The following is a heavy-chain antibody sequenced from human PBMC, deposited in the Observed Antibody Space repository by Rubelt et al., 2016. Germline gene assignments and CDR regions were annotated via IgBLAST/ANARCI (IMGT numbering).Heavy chain of an antibody. CDR1: GFTFSSYA. CDR3: ALKDWELYCPYFDY. CDR2: ISGSGGST. J-gene: IGHJ4*02. Sequence: EVHLVESGGGLVQPGGSLRLSCEASGFTFSSYAMSWVRQAPGKGLEWVSVISGSGGSTYYADSVKCRFIISMDKSNNTLYLQMNSLRAEDTAVYYCALKDWELYCPYFDYWGQGTLVTVSS. V-gene: IGHV3-23*04. D-gene: IGHD1-26*01.